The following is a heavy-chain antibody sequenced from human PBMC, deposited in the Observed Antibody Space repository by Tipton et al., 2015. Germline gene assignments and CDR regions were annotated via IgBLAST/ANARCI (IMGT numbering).Heavy chain of an antibody. CDR2: IYYSGNT. Sequence: TLSLTCTVSGGSISSYYWSWIRQPPGKGLEWIGFIYYSGNTKYNPSLKSRVTMSVDTSKNQFSLRLTSVTAADTAVYYCARGRNNAFDIWGQGTLVTVSS. V-gene: IGHV4-59*04. J-gene: IGHJ3*02. CDR3: ARGRNNAFDI. CDR1: GGSISSYY.